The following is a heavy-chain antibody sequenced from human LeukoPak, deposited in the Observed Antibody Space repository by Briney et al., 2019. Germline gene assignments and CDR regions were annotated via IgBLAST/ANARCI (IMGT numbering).Heavy chain of an antibody. V-gene: IGHV3-53*01. CDR1: GFTVSSNY. D-gene: IGHD3-9*01. Sequence: GGSLRLSCAASGFTVSSNYMSWVRQAPGKGLEWVSVIYSGGSTYYADSVKGRFTISRDNSKNTLYLQMNSLRVEDTAVYYCARQYYDILTGHFGYWGQGTLVTVSS. CDR3: ARQYYDILTGHFGY. J-gene: IGHJ4*02. CDR2: IYSGGST.